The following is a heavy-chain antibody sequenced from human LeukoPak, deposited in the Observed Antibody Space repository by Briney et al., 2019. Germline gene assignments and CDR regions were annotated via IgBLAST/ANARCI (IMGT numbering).Heavy chain of an antibody. CDR2: ISYDGSYK. CDR1: GFTFSSFG. CDR3: GKERWGYCSSAGCPPFDS. D-gene: IGHD2-2*01. J-gene: IGHJ4*02. V-gene: IGHV3-30*18. Sequence: GGSLRLSCAASGFTFSSFGMHWIRQAPGKGLEWVAVISYDGSYKNYADSVQGRFSISRDNPKNTLYLQMNTLSAEDTAVYYCGKERWGYCSSAGCPPFDSWGQGTLITVSS.